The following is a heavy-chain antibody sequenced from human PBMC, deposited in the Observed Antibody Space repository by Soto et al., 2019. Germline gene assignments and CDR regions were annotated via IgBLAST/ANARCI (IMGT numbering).Heavy chain of an antibody. CDR3: ARDDRSVSGVVTLDH. Sequence: GASVKVSCKATGYSFKNYAVHWVRQAPGQRLEWMGFTNEGSGNTRFSQKFQGRISITRDTSASTVYLDLSSLTSEDTAIYYCARDDRSVSGVVTLDHWGPGTLVTSPQ. D-gene: IGHD3-3*01. V-gene: IGHV1-3*01. J-gene: IGHJ4*02. CDR1: GYSFKNYA. CDR2: TNEGSGNT.